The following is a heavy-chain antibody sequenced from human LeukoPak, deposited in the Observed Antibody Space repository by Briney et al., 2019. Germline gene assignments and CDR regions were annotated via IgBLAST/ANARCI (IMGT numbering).Heavy chain of an antibody. CDR2: ISYDGSNK. J-gene: IGHJ4*02. CDR1: GFTFSSYA. CDR3: ANERGAPYYFDY. Sequence: GGSLRLSCAASGFTFSSYAMHWVRQAPGKGLEWVAVISYDGSNKYYADSVKGRFTISRDNSKNTLYLQMNSLRAEDTAVYYCANERGAPYYFDYWGQGTLITVSS. V-gene: IGHV3-30*04. D-gene: IGHD3-10*01.